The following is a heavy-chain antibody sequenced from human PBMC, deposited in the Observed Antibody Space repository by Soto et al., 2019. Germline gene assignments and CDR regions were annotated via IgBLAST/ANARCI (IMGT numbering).Heavy chain of an antibody. CDR3: ARGTTVVKYGMDV. CDR1: GGSISSGGYY. V-gene: IGHV4-31*03. Sequence: QVQLQESGPGLVKPSQTLSLTCTVSGGSISSGGYYWSWIRQHPGKGLEWIGYIYYSGSTYYNPSLKSRVTISVDTSKNQFSLKLSSVTAADTAGYYCARGTTVVKYGMDVWGQGTTVTVSS. D-gene: IGHD4-17*01. CDR2: IYYSGST. J-gene: IGHJ6*02.